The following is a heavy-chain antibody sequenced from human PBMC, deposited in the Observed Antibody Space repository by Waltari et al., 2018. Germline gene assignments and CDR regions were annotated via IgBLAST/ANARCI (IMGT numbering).Heavy chain of an antibody. Sequence: QVRLVEFGGDLVKPGGSLRLSCAASGFTFSGYYMSWSRQAPGKGLEWVSYISSRGDTLYYADSVKGRFTISRDNGKNSLYLQIDSLRAEDTAVYYCARGGAGYTYGYDYWGQGTLVTVSS. CDR2: ISSRGDTL. V-gene: IGHV3-11*01. CDR1: GFTFSGYY. D-gene: IGHD5-18*01. J-gene: IGHJ4*02. CDR3: ARGGAGYTYGYDY.